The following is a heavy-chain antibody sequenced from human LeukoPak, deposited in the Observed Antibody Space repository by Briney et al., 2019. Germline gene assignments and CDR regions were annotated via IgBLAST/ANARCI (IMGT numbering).Heavy chain of an antibody. Sequence: PGGSLRLSCAASGFTFSDYYMTWIRQAPGKGLEWVPYISGSGATIYYADSVKGRFTISRDNAKNSLYLQMNSLRAEDTAVYYCARDSFYYYGMDVWGQGTTVTVSS. CDR1: GFTFSDYY. J-gene: IGHJ6*02. CDR3: ARDSFYYYGMDV. V-gene: IGHV3-11*01. CDR2: ISGSGATI.